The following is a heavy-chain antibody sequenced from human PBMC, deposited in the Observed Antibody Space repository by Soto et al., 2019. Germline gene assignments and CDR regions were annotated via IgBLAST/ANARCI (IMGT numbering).Heavy chain of an antibody. J-gene: IGHJ6*02. V-gene: IGHV3-23*01. Sequence: EVQLLESGGGLVQPGGSLRLSCAASGFTFSSYAMKWVRQAPGKGLEWVSLIGESGTPTYYADSVKGRFTIARANSGNTLFLEMYIMRAADTSVYYCARYIPGVRYYGLDVWGQGTTVTVSS. D-gene: IGHD2-2*01. CDR2: IGESGTPT. CDR3: ARYIPGVRYYGLDV. CDR1: GFTFSSYA.